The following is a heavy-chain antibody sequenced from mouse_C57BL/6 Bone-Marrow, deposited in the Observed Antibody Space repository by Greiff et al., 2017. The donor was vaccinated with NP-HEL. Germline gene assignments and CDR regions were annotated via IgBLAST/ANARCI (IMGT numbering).Heavy chain of an antibody. J-gene: IGHJ2*01. CDR2: INPYNGGT. V-gene: IGHV1-19*01. CDR3: ARGNYYYGSPY. Sequence: EVQLQQSGPVLVKPGASVKMSCKASGYTFTDYYMNWVKQSHGKSLEWIGVINPYNGGTSYNQKFKGKATLTVDKSSSTAYMELNSLTSEDSAVYYCARGNYYYGSPYWGQGTTLTVSS. CDR1: GYTFTDYY. D-gene: IGHD1-1*01.